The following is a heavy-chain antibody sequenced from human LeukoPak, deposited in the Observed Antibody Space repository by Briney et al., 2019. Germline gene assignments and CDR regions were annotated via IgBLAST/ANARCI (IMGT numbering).Heavy chain of an antibody. D-gene: IGHD2-21*02. CDR1: AFTVSSNY. V-gene: IGHV3-66*01. J-gene: IGHJ6*02. CDR3: ARAFCGADCYSYYYYAMDV. CDR2: IHAGGST. Sequence: GGSLRLSCAASAFTVSSNYMTWVRQTPGKGLDWVPLIHAGGSTYYADSVKGRFTISRDNSKNTLYLQMNSLRAEDTAAYYCARAFCGADCYSYYYYAMDVWGQGTTVTVSS.